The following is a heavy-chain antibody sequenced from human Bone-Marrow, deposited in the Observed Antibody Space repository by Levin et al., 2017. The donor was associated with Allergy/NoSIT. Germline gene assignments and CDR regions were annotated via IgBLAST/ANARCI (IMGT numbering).Heavy chain of an antibody. J-gene: IGHJ6*02. Sequence: GGSLRLSCAASGFTFSDFYMSWIRQAPGKGLEWVSYITGSGSTIYYADSVKGRFTISRDNAKNSLYLQMNSLRAEDTAVYYCARDLNKAQCYYGMDVWGQGTTVTVSS. V-gene: IGHV3-11*01. CDR2: ITGSGSTI. D-gene: IGHD1/OR15-1a*01. CDR3: ARDLNKAQCYYGMDV. CDR1: GFTFSDFY.